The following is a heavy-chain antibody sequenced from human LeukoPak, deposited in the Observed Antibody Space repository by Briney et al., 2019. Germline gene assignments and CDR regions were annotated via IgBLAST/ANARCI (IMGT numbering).Heavy chain of an antibody. J-gene: IGHJ4*02. CDR1: GGTFSSYA. CDR3: ARGRRYYDSSGYQAPLDY. Sequence: GASVKVSCKASGGTFSSYAISWVRQAPGQGLEWIGGIIPIFGTANYAQKFQGRVTITTDESTSTAYMELNSLRSEDTAVYYCARGRRYYDSSGYQAPLDYWGQGTLVTVSS. D-gene: IGHD3-22*01. CDR2: IIPIFGTA. V-gene: IGHV1-69*05.